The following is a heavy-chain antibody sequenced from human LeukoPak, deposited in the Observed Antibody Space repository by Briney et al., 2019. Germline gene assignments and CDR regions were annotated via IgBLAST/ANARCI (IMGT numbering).Heavy chain of an antibody. CDR2: MNPNSGNT. J-gene: IGHJ4*02. CDR1: GYTFTSYD. CDR3: ARVGRNYDSSGYWFDY. V-gene: IGHV1-8*03. D-gene: IGHD3-22*01. Sequence: ASVKVSCKASGYTFTSYDINWVRQATGQGLEWMGWMNPNSGNTGYAQKFQGGVTITRNTSISTAYMELSSLRSEDTAVYYCARVGRNYDSSGYWFDYWGQGTLVTVSS.